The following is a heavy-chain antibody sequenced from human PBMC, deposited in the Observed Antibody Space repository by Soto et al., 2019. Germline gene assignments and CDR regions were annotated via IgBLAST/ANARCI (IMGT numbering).Heavy chain of an antibody. J-gene: IGHJ4*02. D-gene: IGHD5-12*01. V-gene: IGHV3-9*01. CDR3: AKGGDSGYACGVDY. CDR2: ISWNSGSI. Sequence: EVQLVESGGGLVQPGRSLRLSCAASGFTFDDYAMHWVRQAPGKGLEWVSGISWNSGSIGYADSVKGRFTISRDNAKNSLYLQMNSLRAXDTALXYCAKGGDSGYACGVDYWGQGTLVTVSS. CDR1: GFTFDDYA.